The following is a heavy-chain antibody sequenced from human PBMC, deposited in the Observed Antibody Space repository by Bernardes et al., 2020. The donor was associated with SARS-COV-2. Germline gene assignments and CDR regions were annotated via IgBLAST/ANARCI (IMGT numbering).Heavy chain of an antibody. V-gene: IGHV4-4*02. D-gene: IGHD3-10*01. CDR3: ARDRADRNGYGSGSYYFDY. CDR2: IYHSGST. CDR1: GGSISSSNW. J-gene: IGHJ4*02. Sequence: SETLSLTCAVSGGSISSSNWWSWVRQPPGKGLEWIGEIYHSGSTNYNPSLKSRVTISVDKSKNQFSLKLSSVTAADTAVYYCARDRADRNGYGSGSYYFDYWGQGTLVTVSS.